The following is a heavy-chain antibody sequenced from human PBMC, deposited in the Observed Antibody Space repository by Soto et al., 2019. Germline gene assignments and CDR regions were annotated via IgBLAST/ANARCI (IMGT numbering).Heavy chain of an antibody. Sequence: EVQLVESGGGLVQPGGSLRLSCAASGFIVSNNYMNWVRQAPGKGLEWVSIIYSDDNTYYADSVKGSFTVPRDSSKNTVYLQMNRLRAEDTAVYYCARYGSGSFFLWGQGTLVTVSS. CDR3: ARYGSGSFFL. CDR2: IYSDDNT. J-gene: IGHJ4*02. V-gene: IGHV3-66*01. D-gene: IGHD3-10*01. CDR1: GFIVSNNY.